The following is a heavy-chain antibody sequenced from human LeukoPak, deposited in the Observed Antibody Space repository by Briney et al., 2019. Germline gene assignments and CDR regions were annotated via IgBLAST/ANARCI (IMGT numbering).Heavy chain of an antibody. V-gene: IGHV1-24*01. J-gene: IGHJ4*02. CDR1: GYTLTELS. Sequence: ASVKVSCKVSGYTLTELSMHWVRQAPGKGLEWMGGFDPEDGETIYAQRFQGRVTMTEDTSTDTAYMELSSLRSEDTAVYYCATEYYYDSSGYSGLDYWGQGTLVTVSS. D-gene: IGHD3-22*01. CDR2: FDPEDGET. CDR3: ATEYYYDSSGYSGLDY.